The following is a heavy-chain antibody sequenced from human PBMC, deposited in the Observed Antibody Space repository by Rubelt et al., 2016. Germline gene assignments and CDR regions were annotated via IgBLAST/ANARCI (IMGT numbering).Heavy chain of an antibody. CDR3: VRDKAIGWYTDS. V-gene: IGHV3-48*04. CDR2: ISGGMETI. J-gene: IGHJ4*02. Sequence: LVQPGESLRLSCEGSGFTFSSYSMDWVRQVPGKGLEWISYISGGMETIYYADSVRGRFTISRDNAKNSLYLQMSSLRVEDTAIYYCVRDKAIGWYTDSWGQGTLVTVSS. CDR1: GFTFSSYS. D-gene: IGHD6-19*01.